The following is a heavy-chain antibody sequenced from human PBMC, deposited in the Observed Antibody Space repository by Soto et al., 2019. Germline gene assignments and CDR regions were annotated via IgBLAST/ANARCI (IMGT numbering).Heavy chain of an antibody. J-gene: IGHJ4*01. CDR1: GFTFSNYW. CDR3: GRVFEY. CDR2: ISHDGSGT. Sequence: EVEGVESGGGLVQPGGSLRLSCAASGFTFSNYWMHWVRQVPGRGLVWVSRISHDGSGTSYADSVKGRFTISRDNAKNTVYLQMNSLRAEDTAVYYCGRVFEYWGHGTLVTVSS. V-gene: IGHV3-74*01.